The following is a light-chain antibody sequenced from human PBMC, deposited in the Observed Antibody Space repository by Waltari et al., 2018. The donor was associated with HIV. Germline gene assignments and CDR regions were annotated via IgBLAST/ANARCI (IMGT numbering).Light chain of an antibody. V-gene: IGKV3-20*01. CDR3: QQYGSSPPYT. CDR2: GAS. Sequence: DIVLPPSPGTLSLSPGERATLSCRASQSVSSSYLVWYQQKPGQAPRLLIYGASSRATGIPDRFSGSGSGTDFTLTISRLEPEDFAVYYCQQYGSSPPYTFGQGTKVEIK. CDR1: QSVSSSY. J-gene: IGKJ2*01.